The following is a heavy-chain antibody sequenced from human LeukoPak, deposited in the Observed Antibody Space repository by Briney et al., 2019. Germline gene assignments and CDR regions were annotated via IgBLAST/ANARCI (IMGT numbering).Heavy chain of an antibody. CDR3: ARVKTPTYYYDSSGYYAALDY. CDR2: IYYSGST. Sequence: SETLSLTCTVSGGSISSYYWSWIRQPPGKGLEWIGYIYYSGSTNYNPSLKSRVTISVDTSKNQFSLKLSSVTAADTAVYYCARVKTPTYYYDSSGYYAALDYWGQGTLVTVSS. V-gene: IGHV4-59*12. D-gene: IGHD3-22*01. CDR1: GGSISSYY. J-gene: IGHJ4*02.